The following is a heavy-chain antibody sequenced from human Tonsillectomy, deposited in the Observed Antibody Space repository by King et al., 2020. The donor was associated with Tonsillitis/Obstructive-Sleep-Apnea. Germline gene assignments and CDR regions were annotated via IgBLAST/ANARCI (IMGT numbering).Heavy chain of an antibody. J-gene: IGHJ4*02. Sequence: VQLVESGGGLVQPGVSLRLSCAASGFTFSSYWMNWVRQAPGKGLEWVANIKQDGSEKYYVDSVKGRFTISRDNAKNSLYLQMDSLRVEDTAVYYCARDGFNYGVDHWGQGTLVTVSS. CDR2: IKQDGSEK. CDR1: GFTFSSYW. V-gene: IGHV3-7*04. CDR3: ARDGFNYGVDH. D-gene: IGHD3-16*01.